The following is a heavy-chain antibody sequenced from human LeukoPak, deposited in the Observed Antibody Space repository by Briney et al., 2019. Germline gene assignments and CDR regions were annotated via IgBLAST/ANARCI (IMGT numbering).Heavy chain of an antibody. CDR2: IYYSGST. J-gene: IGHJ4*02. V-gene: IGHV4-59*12. CDR3: ARWAGYRYSGSLDY. D-gene: IGHD1-26*01. CDR1: GGSISSYY. Sequence: PSETLSLTCTVSGGSISSYYWSWIRQPPGKGLEWIGYIYYSGSTNYNPSLKSRVTISVDTSKNQFSLKLSSVTAADTAVYYCARWAGYRYSGSLDYWGQGTLVTVSS.